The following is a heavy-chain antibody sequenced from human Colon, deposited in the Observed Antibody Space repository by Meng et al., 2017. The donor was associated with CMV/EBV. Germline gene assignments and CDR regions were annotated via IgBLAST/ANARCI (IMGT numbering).Heavy chain of an antibody. D-gene: IGHD3-3*01. CDR1: GYTFTGYL. CDR2: INPYSGDT. J-gene: IGHJ4*02. CDR3: GTFGGDFDY. Sequence: WAGMRGAGASMKASCKASGYTFTGYLIHCVRQAPGKGLEWMGWINPYSGDTIYAQKFEVGVTMTRDASITTAYLELSSLKSDDTAVYYCGTFGGDFDYWGQGTLVTVSS. V-gene: IGHV1-2*02.